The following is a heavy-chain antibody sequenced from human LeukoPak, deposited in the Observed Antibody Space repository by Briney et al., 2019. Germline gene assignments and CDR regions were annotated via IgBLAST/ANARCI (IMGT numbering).Heavy chain of an antibody. J-gene: IGHJ4*02. CDR1: GFTFSSYS. V-gene: IGHV3-21*01. Sequence: GGSLRLSCAASGFTFSSYSMNWVRQAPGKGLEWVSSISSSSSYIYYADSVKGRFTISRDNAKNSLYLQMNSLRAEDTAVYYCARSTAMVTGYFDYWGQGTLVTVSS. D-gene: IGHD5-18*01. CDR2: ISSSSSYI. CDR3: ARSTAMVTGYFDY.